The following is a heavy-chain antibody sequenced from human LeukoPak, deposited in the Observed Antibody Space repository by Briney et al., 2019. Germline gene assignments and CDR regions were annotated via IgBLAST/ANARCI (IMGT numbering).Heavy chain of an antibody. Sequence: GGSLRLSCAASGFIFSSYGMNWVRQAPGKGLEWVSFISGSGDITHYADSVKGRFTISRDNSKNTLYLQMNSLRAEDTAVYYCAKSGYNRFDYWGQGILVTVSS. CDR2: ISGSGDIT. CDR3: AKSGYNRFDY. CDR1: GFIFSSYG. D-gene: IGHD5-24*01. J-gene: IGHJ4*02. V-gene: IGHV3-23*01.